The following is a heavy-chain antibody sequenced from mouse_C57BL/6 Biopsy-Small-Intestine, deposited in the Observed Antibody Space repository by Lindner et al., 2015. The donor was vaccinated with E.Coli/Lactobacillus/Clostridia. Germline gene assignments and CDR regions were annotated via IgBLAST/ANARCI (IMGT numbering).Heavy chain of an antibody. J-gene: IGHJ4*01. CDR1: GYTFTSYN. CDR2: MNPNSGDT. CDR3: ARGTSNWNPKNNWLDP. V-gene: IGHV1-84*02. Sequence: SVKVSCKPSGYTFTSYNINWVQQAPGQGLEWMGWMNPNSGDTDYAQKFQGRITMTRNTSLSTVYMELSSLRSDDTAVYYCARGTSNWNPKNNWLDPWGQGTLVTVSS. D-gene: IGHD4-1*01.